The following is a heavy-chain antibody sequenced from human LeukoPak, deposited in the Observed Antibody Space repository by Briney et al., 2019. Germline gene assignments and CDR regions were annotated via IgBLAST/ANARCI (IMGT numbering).Heavy chain of an antibody. J-gene: IGHJ6*03. V-gene: IGHV5-51*01. CDR2: IYPGDSDT. Sequence: GESLKISCKGSGYSFTSYWIGWVRQMPGNGLEWMGIIYPGDSDTRYSPSFQGQVTISADKSISTAYLQWSSLKASDTAMYYCARTKIVGGYCYYYMDVWGKGATVTVSS. D-gene: IGHD2-15*01. CDR1: GYSFTSYW. CDR3: ARTKIVGGYCYYYMDV.